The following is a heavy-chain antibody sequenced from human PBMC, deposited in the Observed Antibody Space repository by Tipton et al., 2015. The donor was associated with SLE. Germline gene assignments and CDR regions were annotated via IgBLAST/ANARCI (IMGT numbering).Heavy chain of an antibody. Sequence: LRLSCAASGFTVSTNYMSWVRQAPGKGLEWISVIYSGDNTYHADSVKGRFTISRHNSKNTLYLQMNSLRTDDTAVYYCARDGVDSSGADAFDIWGQGTMVTVSS. V-gene: IGHV3-53*04. CDR3: ARDGVDSSGADAFDI. J-gene: IGHJ3*02. D-gene: IGHD3-22*01. CDR2: IYSGDNT. CDR1: GFTVSTNY.